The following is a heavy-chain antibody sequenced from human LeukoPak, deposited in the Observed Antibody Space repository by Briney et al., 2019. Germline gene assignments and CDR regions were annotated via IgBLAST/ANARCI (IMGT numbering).Heavy chain of an antibody. CDR1: GGSFSGYY. V-gene: IGHV4-34*01. CDR2: INHSGST. Sequence: SETLSLTCAVYGGSFSGYYWSWIRQPPGKGLEWIGEINHSGSTNYNPSLKSRVSISVDTSKNQFSLKLSSVTAEDTAVYYCAKDRYGGTIFGVVINWGQGTLVTVSS. D-gene: IGHD3-3*01. CDR3: AKDRYGGTIFGVVIN. J-gene: IGHJ4*02.